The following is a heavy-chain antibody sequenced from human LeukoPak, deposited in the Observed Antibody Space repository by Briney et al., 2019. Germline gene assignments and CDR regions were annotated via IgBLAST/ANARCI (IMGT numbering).Heavy chain of an antibody. D-gene: IGHD2-15*01. CDR2: IYYSGAT. Sequence: SETLSLTCTVSGGSISSSSFYWGWVRQPPGQGLEWIASIYYSGATYYNPSLRSRVTISVDMSKNQFSLKLNSATAADTAVYNCARGGYCSGGSCYHRWFDPWGQGTLVTVSS. CDR1: GGSISSSSFY. V-gene: IGHV4-39*01. CDR3: ARGGYCSGGSCYHRWFDP. J-gene: IGHJ5*02.